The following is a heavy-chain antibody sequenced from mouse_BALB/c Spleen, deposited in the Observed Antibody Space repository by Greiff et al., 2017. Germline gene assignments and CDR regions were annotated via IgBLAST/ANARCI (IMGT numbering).Heavy chain of an antibody. CDR2: IYPGDGDT. J-gene: IGHJ1*01. D-gene: IGHD1-1*01. CDR3: ARGYYGRSYWYFDV. CDR1: GYAFSSSW. V-gene: IGHV1-82*01. Sequence: QVQLQQSGPELVKPGASGKISCKASGYAFSSSWMNWVKQRPGQGLEWIGRIYPGDGDTNYNGKFKGKATLTADKSSSTAYMQLSSLTSVDSAVDFCARGYYGRSYWYFDVWGAGTTVTVSS.